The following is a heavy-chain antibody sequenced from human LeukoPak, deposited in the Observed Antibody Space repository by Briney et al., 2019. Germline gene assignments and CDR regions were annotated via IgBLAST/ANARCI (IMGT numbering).Heavy chain of an antibody. CDR2: IYHSGST. V-gene: IGHV4-4*02. J-gene: IGHJ4*02. CDR1: GGSISSSNW. D-gene: IGHD3-9*01. CDR3: ARWYYDILTGYDPFFDY. Sequence: SGTLSLTCAVSGGSISSSNWWSWVRQPPGKGLEWIGEIYHSGSTNYNPSLKSRVTISVDKSKNQFSLKLSSVTAADTAVYYCARWYYDILTGYDPFFDYWGQGTLVTVSS.